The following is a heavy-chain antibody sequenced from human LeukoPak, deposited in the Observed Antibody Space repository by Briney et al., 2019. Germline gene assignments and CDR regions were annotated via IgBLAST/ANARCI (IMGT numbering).Heavy chain of an antibody. V-gene: IGHV4-30-4*08. CDR3: ASYSGSYRFDY. Sequence: SQSLCLTCTVSGGSISSGGYSWSWVRQPPGKGLGWVGYIYYSGSTYYNASLKSRVTISVDTSKNPFSLKLSSVTAADTAVYYCASYSGSYRFDYWGQGTLVTVSS. CDR2: IYYSGST. J-gene: IGHJ4*02. D-gene: IGHD1-26*01. CDR1: GGSISSGGYS.